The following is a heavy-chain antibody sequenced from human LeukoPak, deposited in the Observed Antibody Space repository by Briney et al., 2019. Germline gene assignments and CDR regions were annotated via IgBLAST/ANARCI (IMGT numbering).Heavy chain of an antibody. CDR1: GGSFSGYY. Sequence: PSETLSLTCAVYGGSFSGYYWSWIRQPPGKGLEWIGEINHSGSTNYNPSLKSRVTISVDTSKNQFSLKLSSVTAADTAVYYCAYYDSSGYDYPVGWFDPWGQGTLVTVSS. CDR3: AYYDSSGYDYPVGWFDP. CDR2: INHSGST. D-gene: IGHD3-22*01. V-gene: IGHV4-34*01. J-gene: IGHJ5*02.